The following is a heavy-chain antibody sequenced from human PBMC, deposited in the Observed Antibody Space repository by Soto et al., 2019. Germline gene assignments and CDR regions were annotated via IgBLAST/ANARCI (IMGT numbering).Heavy chain of an antibody. CDR2: IYWDDDK. J-gene: IGHJ4*02. V-gene: IGHV2-5*02. D-gene: IGHD3-3*01. CDR1: GFSLSTSGVG. CDR3: AHRPGDYDFWSGYPFDY. Sequence: SGPTLVNPTQTLTLTCTFSGFSLSTSGVGVGWIRQPPGKALEWLALIYWDDDKRYSPSLKSRLTITKDTSKNQVVLTMTNMEPVDTATYYCAHRPGDYDFWSGYPFDYWGQGTLVTVSS.